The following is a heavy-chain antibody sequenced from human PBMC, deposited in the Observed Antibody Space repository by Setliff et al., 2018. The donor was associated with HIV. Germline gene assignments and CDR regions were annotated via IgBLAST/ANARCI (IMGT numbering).Heavy chain of an antibody. V-gene: IGHV4-59*01. CDR3: ARLMHYYDSFWVLWRENYFDS. Sequence: SETLSLTCTVSGGSISSYYWRRIRQPPGKGLEWSAYIYYIGSTNYNPSLTSRVTISVDTSKKQFSLKLSSVTAADAAVYYCARLMHYYDSFWVLWRENYFDSWGRGTLVTVSS. J-gene: IGHJ4*01. D-gene: IGHD3-22*01. CDR1: GGSISSYY. CDR2: IYYIGST.